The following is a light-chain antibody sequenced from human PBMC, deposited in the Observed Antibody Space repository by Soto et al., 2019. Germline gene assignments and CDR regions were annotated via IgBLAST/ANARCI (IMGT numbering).Light chain of an antibody. CDR2: WAT. Sequence: DIVMTQSPDFLGVSLGERATINCKSSQSLLYSSTNKNYLVWYQQKPGQPPKVLIHWATTRASGVPDRFSGSGSGTDFTLTISSLHPEDVALYYCQQYYSTPPTFGQGTRLEIK. CDR1: QSLLYSSTNKNY. V-gene: IGKV4-1*01. J-gene: IGKJ5*01. CDR3: QQYYSTPPT.